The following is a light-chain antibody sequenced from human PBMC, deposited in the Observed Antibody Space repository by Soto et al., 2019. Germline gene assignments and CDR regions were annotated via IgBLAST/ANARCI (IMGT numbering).Light chain of an antibody. V-gene: IGLV2-8*01. Sequence: QSALTQPPSASGSPGQSVTISCTGTSSDVGGYNSVSWYQHHPGKAPKLMIYEVSKRPSGVPDRFSGSESANTASLTVSGLLAEDEADYYCSSYAGSNNYVFGTGTKLTVL. CDR3: SSYAGSNNYV. J-gene: IGLJ1*01. CDR2: EVS. CDR1: SSDVGGYNS.